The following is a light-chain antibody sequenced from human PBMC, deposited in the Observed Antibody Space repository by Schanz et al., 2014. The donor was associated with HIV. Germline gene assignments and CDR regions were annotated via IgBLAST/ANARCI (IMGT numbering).Light chain of an antibody. V-gene: IGLV2-8*01. CDR3: SSLAADNTLV. CDR2: EVN. CDR1: NSDIGAYNY. Sequence: QSALTQPASVSGSPGQSIAISCTGTNSDIGAYNYVSWYQLHPGRAPKLIIFEVNRRPSGVPNRFSGSKSGNTASLTVSGLLAEDEGDYYCSSLAADNTLVFGGGTKLTVL. J-gene: IGLJ2*01.